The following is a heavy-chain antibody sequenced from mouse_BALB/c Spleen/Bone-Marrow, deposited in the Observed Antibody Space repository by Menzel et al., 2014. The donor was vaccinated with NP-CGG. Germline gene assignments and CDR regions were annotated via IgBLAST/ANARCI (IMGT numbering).Heavy chain of an antibody. Sequence: QVQLQQSGAELAKPGASVKMSCKASGYTFTSYWMHWVKQRPGQGLEWIGYINPSTGYTEYNQKFKDKATLTADKSSSTTYMQLSSLTSEDSAVYYCARQITAVDYAMEYWGQRTSVTVSS. D-gene: IGHD1-1*01. CDR2: INPSTGYT. V-gene: IGHV1-7*01. CDR1: GYTFTSYW. CDR3: ARQITAVDYAMEY. J-gene: IGHJ4*01.